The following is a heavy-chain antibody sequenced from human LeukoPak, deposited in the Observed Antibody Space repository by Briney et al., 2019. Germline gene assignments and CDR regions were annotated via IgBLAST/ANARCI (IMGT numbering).Heavy chain of an antibody. V-gene: IGHV3-23*01. J-gene: IGHJ4*02. D-gene: IGHD4-11*01. Sequence: PGGSLRLSCAASGFTFSSYAMSWVRQAPGKGLEWVSAISGSGDNAYYADSVKGRFTISRDNSKDTLFVQMNSLRAGDTAIYYCAKSAYYRKYIRYFDSWGLGTLVTVSS. CDR2: ISGSGDNA. CDR1: GFTFSSYA. CDR3: AKSAYYRKYIRYFDS.